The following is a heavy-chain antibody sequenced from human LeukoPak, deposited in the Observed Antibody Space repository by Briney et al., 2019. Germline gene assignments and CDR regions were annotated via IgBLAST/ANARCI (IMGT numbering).Heavy chain of an antibody. Sequence: SLRLSCAASGFTFSSYEMNWVRQAPGKGLEWVSYISSSGSTIYYADSVKGRFTISRDNAKNLLYLQMNSLRAEDTAVYYCARDRQWLLTYGMDVWGQGTTVTVSS. CDR3: ARDRQWLLTYGMDV. CDR1: GFTFSSYE. D-gene: IGHD6-19*01. J-gene: IGHJ6*02. V-gene: IGHV3-48*03. CDR2: ISSSGSTI.